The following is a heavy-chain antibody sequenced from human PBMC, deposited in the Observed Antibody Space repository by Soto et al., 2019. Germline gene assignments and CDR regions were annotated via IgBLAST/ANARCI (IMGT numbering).Heavy chain of an antibody. J-gene: IGHJ5*02. CDR3: TTDAIVGATGDDH. Sequence: EVQLVESGGALVKPGGSLRLSCAASGFIFSNAWMSWVRQAPGKGLEWVGRIKRTSEGGTTDYAAPVKGRFTISRNDSQNTVYLQMNGLQTEDTGVFYCTTDAIVGATGDDHWGQGTLVTVSS. CDR1: GFIFSNAW. D-gene: IGHD1-26*01. V-gene: IGHV3-15*02. CDR2: IKRTSEGGTT.